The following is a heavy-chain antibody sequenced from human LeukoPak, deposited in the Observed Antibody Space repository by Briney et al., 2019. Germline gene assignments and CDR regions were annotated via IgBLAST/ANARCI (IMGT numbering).Heavy chain of an antibody. Sequence: ASVKVSCKASGYTFTGYYMHWVRQAPGQGLEGRGWMNPNSGGTNYAQKFQGRVTMTRDTSISTAYMELSRLRSDDTGVYYCARDLIAVAGTGRGWEQRGDWGQGTLVTVSS. CDR2: MNPNSGGT. V-gene: IGHV1-2*02. CDR1: GYTFTGYY. D-gene: IGHD6-19*01. CDR3: ARDLIAVAGTGRGWEQRGD. J-gene: IGHJ4*02.